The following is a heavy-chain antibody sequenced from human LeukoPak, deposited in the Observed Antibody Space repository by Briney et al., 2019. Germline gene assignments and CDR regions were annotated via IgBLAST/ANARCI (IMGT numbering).Heavy chain of an antibody. D-gene: IGHD2-2*01. CDR1: GGSLSGYGWSLSAYY. Sequence: SETLSLTCAVSGGSLSGYGWSLSAYYWNWIRQTPGRGLEWIGEIDHSGRTSYRPSLKSRVTISVDTSMNQFSLKLTSVTAADTAVYHCARVDCSSGKCYFDYWGQGTLVTVSS. J-gene: IGHJ4*02. CDR2: IDHSGRT. V-gene: IGHV4-34*01. CDR3: ARVDCSSGKCYFDY.